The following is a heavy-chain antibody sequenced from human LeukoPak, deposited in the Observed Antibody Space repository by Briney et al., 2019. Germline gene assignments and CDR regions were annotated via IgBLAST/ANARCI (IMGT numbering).Heavy chain of an antibody. CDR1: GFTFSGFV. J-gene: IGHJ4*02. CDR2: ISGSGDNT. D-gene: IGHD5-12*01. V-gene: IGHV3-23*01. CDR3: ARYSRGYGNAFLDY. Sequence: PGGSLRLSCAASGFTFSGFVLSWVRRTPGKGLEWVSGISGSGDNTLYADSVKGRFTISRDNSKNTLYLEMNSLRAEDTAKYFCARYSRGYGNAFLDYWGQGTPVTVSS.